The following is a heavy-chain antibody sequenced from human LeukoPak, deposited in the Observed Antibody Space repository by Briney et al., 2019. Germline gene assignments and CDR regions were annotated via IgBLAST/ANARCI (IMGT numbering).Heavy chain of an antibody. CDR2: ISSSSSYI. V-gene: IGHV3-21*01. Sequence: GGSLRLSCAASGSTFSSYSMNWVRQAPGKGLEWVSSISSSSSYIYYADSVKGRFTISRDNAKNSLYLQMNSLRAEDTAVYYCARDYITLNYDFWSGYTFDPWGQGTLVTVSS. CDR3: ARDYITLNYDFWSGYTFDP. J-gene: IGHJ5*02. CDR1: GSTFSSYS. D-gene: IGHD3-3*01.